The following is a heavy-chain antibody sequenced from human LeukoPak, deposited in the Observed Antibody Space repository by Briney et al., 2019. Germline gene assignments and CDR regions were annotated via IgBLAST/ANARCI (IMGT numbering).Heavy chain of an antibody. CDR2: IDPSGGST. V-gene: IGHV1-46*01. CDR1: GYTFTSYY. CDR3: AKDGYYYDIKGYFDY. Sequence: ASVKVSCKASGYTFTSYYMHWVRQAPGQGLEWMGIIDPSGGSTSYPQKFQGRVTMTRDMSTSTVYMELSSLRSEDTALYYCAKDGYYYDIKGYFDYWGQGTLVTVSS. J-gene: IGHJ4*02. D-gene: IGHD3-22*01.